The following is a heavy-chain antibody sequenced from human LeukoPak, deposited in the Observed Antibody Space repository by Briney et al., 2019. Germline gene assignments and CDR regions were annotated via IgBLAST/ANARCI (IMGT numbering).Heavy chain of an antibody. D-gene: IGHD5-12*01. Sequence: GASVKVSCRASGYTFTGYRIHWVRQAPGQGLEWMGWINPNSGATKYTQKFQDRVTLTRDTSISTAYMELSRLRSDDTAVYYCARYYSGYDRVDYWGRGTLVTVSS. CDR3: ARYYSGYDRVDY. J-gene: IGHJ4*02. CDR1: GYTFTGYR. V-gene: IGHV1-2*02. CDR2: INPNSGAT.